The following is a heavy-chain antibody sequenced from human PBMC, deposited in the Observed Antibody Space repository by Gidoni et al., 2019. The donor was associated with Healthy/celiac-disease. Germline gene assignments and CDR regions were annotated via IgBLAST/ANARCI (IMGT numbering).Heavy chain of an antibody. CDR2: ISSSSSTI. Sequence: EVQLVESGGGLVQPGGSLRLSCAASGFPFSSYSMNWVRQAPGKGLKWVSYISSSSSTIYYADSVKGRFTISRDNAKNSLYLQMNSLRDEDTAVYYCARELKYSYGRYFDYWGQGTLVTVSS. CDR3: ARELKYSYGRYFDY. V-gene: IGHV3-48*02. J-gene: IGHJ4*02. D-gene: IGHD5-18*01. CDR1: GFPFSSYS.